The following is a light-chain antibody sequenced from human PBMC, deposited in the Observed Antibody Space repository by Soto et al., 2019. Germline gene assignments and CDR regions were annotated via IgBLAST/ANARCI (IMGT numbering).Light chain of an antibody. J-gene: IGLJ2*01. CDR1: SSDVGGYNY. Sequence: QSVLTQPASVSGSPGQSITISCTGTSSDVGGYNYVSWYQQHPGKAPKLMIYEVSNRPSGVSNRFSGSKSGNTASLTISGLQAEDEADYYCSSYTSSSKVVFGGGTKATVL. V-gene: IGLV2-14*01. CDR3: SSYTSSSKVV. CDR2: EVS.